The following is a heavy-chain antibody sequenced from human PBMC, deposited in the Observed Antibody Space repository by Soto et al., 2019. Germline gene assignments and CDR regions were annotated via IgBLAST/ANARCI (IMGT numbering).Heavy chain of an antibody. D-gene: IGHD3-3*01. CDR2: ISAYNGNT. J-gene: IGHJ6*03. CDR3: ARSFRRFLEWLQDYYYYMDA. V-gene: IGHV1-18*01. Sequence: GASSEGPCKASGYTFTSYGISWVRQAPGQGLEWMGWISAYNGNTNYAQKLQGRVTMTTDTSTSTAYMELRSLRSDDTAVYYCARSFRRFLEWLQDYYYYMDAWGKGTTVTVSS. CDR1: GYTFTSYG.